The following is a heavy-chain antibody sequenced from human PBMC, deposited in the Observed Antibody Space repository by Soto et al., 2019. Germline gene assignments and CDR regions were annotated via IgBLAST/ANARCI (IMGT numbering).Heavy chain of an antibody. CDR2: IIPIFGTA. CDR3: ARDKGVAAAGIPYYFDY. Sequence: QVQLVQSGAEVKKPGSSVKVSCKASGGTFSSYAISWVRQAPGQGLEWMGGIIPIFGTANYAQKFQGRVTITADESTSTAYMELSSLRSEDTAVYYCARDKGVAAAGIPYYFDYWGQGTLVTVSS. CDR1: GGTFSSYA. D-gene: IGHD6-13*01. J-gene: IGHJ4*02. V-gene: IGHV1-69*12.